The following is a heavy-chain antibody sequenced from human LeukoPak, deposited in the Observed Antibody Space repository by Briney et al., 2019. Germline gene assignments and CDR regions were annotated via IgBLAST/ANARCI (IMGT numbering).Heavy chain of an antibody. CDR1: GGSISTYF. CDR2: VYYSGST. CDR3: ARGGLPRENWFDP. J-gene: IGHJ5*02. Sequence: SETLSLTCTVSGGSISTYFWSWIRQPPGKGLEWIGYVYYSGSTNYNPSLKSRVTILVDTSKNQFSLKLTSVTAADTAVYYCARGGLPRENWFDPWGQGTLVTVSS. V-gene: IGHV4-59*01. D-gene: IGHD1-26*01.